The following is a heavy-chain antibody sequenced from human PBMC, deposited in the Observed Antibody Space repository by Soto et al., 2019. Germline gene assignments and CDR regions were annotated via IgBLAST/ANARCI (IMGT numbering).Heavy chain of an antibody. V-gene: IGHV4-34*01. CDR1: GGSFSGYY. CDR3: ARAKYYDFWSGYYIGYYYYGMGV. J-gene: IGHJ6*02. D-gene: IGHD3-3*01. CDR2: INHSGST. Sequence: SETLSLTCAVYGGSFSGYYWSWIRQPPGKGLEWIGEINHSGSTNYNPSLKSRVTISVDTSKNQFSLKLSSVTAADTAVYYCARAKYYDFWSGYYIGYYYYGMGVWGQGTTVTVSS.